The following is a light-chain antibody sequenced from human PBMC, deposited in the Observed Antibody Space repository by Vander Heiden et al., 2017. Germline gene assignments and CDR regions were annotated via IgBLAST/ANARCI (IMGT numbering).Light chain of an antibody. J-gene: IGLJ3*02. CDR1: RSNIGSNT. Sequence: QPLLTQPPSTSGTPGQRVTITCSGSRSNIGSNTVNWYQQLPGTAPKLLIYRNDQRPSGVPDRFSGSKSGTSASLAISGLQSEDEADYYCASWDDSLNGWVFGGGTDLTVL. V-gene: IGLV1-44*01. CDR2: RND. CDR3: ASWDDSLNGWV.